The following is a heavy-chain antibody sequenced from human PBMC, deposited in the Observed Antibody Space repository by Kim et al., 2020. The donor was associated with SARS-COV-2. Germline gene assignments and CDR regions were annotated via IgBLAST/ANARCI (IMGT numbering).Heavy chain of an antibody. CDR2: MNPNSGNT. V-gene: IGHV1-8*02. Sequence: ASVKVSCKASGYTFTSYDINWVRQATGQGLEWMGWMNPNSGNTGYAQKFQGRVTMTRNTSISTAYMELSSLRSEDTAVYYCARGFREGLLWFGELTYYGMDVWGQGTTVTVSS. CDR1: GYTFTSYD. CDR3: ARGFREGLLWFGELTYYGMDV. J-gene: IGHJ6*02. D-gene: IGHD3-10*01.